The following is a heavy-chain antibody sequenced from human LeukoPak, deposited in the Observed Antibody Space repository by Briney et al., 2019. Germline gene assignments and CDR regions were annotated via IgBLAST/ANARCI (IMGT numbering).Heavy chain of an antibody. CDR1: GYTFTSYG. J-gene: IGHJ6*02. D-gene: IGHD6-13*01. CDR2: ISAYNGNT. V-gene: IGHV1-18*01. Sequence: GASVKVSCKASGYTFTSYGISWVRQAPGQGLEWMGGISAYNGNTNYAQKLQGRVTMTTDTSTSTAYMELRSLRSDDTAVYYCARDWIAAARGPYGMDVWGQGTTVTVSS. CDR3: ARDWIAAARGPYGMDV.